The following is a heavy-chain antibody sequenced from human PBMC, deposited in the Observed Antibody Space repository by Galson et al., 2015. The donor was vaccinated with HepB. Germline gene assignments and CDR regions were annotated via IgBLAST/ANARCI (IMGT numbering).Heavy chain of an antibody. CDR1: GYTFTSYY. V-gene: IGHV1-46*01. D-gene: IGHD4-17*01. CDR3: AREWGGTYGDYDRLMFDY. J-gene: IGHJ4*02. CDR2: INPSGGST. Sequence: SVKVSCKASGYTFTSYYMHWVRQAPGQGLEWMGIINPSGGSTSYAQKFQGRVTMTRDASTSTVYMELSSLRSEDTAVYYCAREWGGTYGDYDRLMFDYWGQGTLVTVSS.